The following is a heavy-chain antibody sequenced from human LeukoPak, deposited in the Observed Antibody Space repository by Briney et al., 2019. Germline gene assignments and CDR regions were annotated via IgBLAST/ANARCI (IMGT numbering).Heavy chain of an antibody. CDR1: GFTFSDYY. Sequence: GGSLRLSCAASGFTFSDYYMSWIHQAPGKGLEWVSYISSSGSTIYYADSVKGRFTISRDNAKNSLYLQMNSLRAEDTAVYYCARALRDTAMVIYFDYWGQGTLVTVSS. CDR3: ARALRDTAMVIYFDY. CDR2: ISSSGSTI. J-gene: IGHJ4*02. V-gene: IGHV3-11*01. D-gene: IGHD5-18*01.